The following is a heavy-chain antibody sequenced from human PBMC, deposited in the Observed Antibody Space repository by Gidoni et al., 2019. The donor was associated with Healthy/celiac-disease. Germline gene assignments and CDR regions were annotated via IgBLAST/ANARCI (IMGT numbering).Heavy chain of an antibody. J-gene: IGHJ4*02. D-gene: IGHD2-15*01. V-gene: IGHV1-18*01. CDR3: ARDRTVYCSCGSCYPGDY. CDR1: GYTFTSYG. CDR2: ISAYNGNT. Sequence: QVQLVQSGAEVKKPGASVMVSCTASGYTFTSYGISWVRQAPGQGLEWMGWISAYNGNTNYAQKLQGRVTMTTDKSTSTAYMELRSLRSDDTAVYYCARDRTVYCSCGSCYPGDYWGQGTLVTVSS.